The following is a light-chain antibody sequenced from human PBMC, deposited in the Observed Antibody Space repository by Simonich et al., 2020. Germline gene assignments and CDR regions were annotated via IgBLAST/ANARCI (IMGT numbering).Light chain of an antibody. CDR3: SSYTSSSTSV. CDR1: SSDVVGYNN. J-gene: IGLJ3*02. Sequence: QSALTQPRSVSGSPGQSVTISCTGTSSDVVGYNNVSWYQQHPGKAPKLMIYDVRKRPSGVSNRFSGSKSGNTASLTISGLQAEDEADYYCSSYTSSSTSVFGGGTKLTVL. CDR2: DVR. V-gene: IGLV2-11*01.